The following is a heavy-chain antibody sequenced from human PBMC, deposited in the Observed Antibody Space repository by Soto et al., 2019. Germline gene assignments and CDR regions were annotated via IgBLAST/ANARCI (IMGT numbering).Heavy chain of an antibody. J-gene: IGHJ4*02. D-gene: IGHD4-17*01. CDR3: ANYPTTVTSDY. Sequence: QVQLQESGPGLVKPSETLSLTCTVSGGSVTTGSYYWSWIRQPPGKGLEWIGYIYYSGSTNYNPSLTSRVTLSVDTSKNQCSLKLRSVTAADTAVYYCANYPTTVTSDYWGQGTLVTVSS. CDR1: GGSVTTGSYY. CDR2: IYYSGST. V-gene: IGHV4-61*01.